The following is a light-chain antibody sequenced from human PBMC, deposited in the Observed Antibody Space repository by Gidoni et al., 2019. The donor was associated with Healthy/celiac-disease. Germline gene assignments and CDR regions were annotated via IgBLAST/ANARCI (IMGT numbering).Light chain of an antibody. V-gene: IGLV1-47*02. CDR2: SNN. CDR1: SSNIGSNY. Sequence: QSVLTQPPSASGTPGPRVTISCSGSSSNIGSNYVYWYQQLPGTAPKLLIYSNNQRPSGVPDRFSGSKSGTSASLAISGHRSEDEADYYCAAWDDSLSGWVFGGGTKLTVL. CDR3: AAWDDSLSGWV. J-gene: IGLJ3*02.